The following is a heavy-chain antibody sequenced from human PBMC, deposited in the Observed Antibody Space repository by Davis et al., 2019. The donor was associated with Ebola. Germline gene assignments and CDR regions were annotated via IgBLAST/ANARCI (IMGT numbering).Heavy chain of an antibody. J-gene: IGHJ6*02. CDR1: GFTFSSYW. V-gene: IGHV3-21*01. D-gene: IGHD5-12*01. Sequence: GESLKISCAASGFTFSSYWMSWVRQAPGKGLEWVSSISSSSSYIYYADSVKGRFTISRDNAKNSLYLQMNSLRAEDTAVYYCASFHIVATRMDVWGQGTTVTVSS. CDR3: ASFHIVATRMDV. CDR2: ISSSSSYI.